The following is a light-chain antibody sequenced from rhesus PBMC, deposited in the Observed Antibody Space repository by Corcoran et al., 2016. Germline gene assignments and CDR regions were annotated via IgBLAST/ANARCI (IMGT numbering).Light chain of an antibody. Sequence: QAVVTQEPSLTVSPGGPVTLTSASSTGAVPSGHYPHWIQKKAGQAPKTLIYDTNNKLSWTPARFSGSLHGGKAALTLSGTQPEDEAEYYCWMFSSDVHVFGRGTMFTVL. CDR3: WMFSSDVHV. CDR2: DTN. CDR1: TGAVPSGHY. J-gene: IGLJ6*01. V-gene: IGLV7-80*01.